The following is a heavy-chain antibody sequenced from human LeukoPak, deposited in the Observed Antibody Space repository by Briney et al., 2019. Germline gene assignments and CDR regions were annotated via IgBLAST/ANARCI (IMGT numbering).Heavy chain of an antibody. Sequence: PGGSLRLSCAASGFTFSSYAMHWVRQAPGKGLEYVSAISSNGGSTYYANSVKGRYTISRDNSKNTLYLQMGSLRAEDMAVYYCARDGPYSSSSENYYGMDVWGQGTTVTVSS. D-gene: IGHD6-6*01. V-gene: IGHV3-64*01. CDR1: GFTFSSYA. CDR3: ARDGPYSSSSENYYGMDV. J-gene: IGHJ6*02. CDR2: ISSNGGST.